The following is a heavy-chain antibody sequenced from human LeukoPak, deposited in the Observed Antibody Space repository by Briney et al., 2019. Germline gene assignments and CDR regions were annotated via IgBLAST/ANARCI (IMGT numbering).Heavy chain of an antibody. D-gene: IGHD2-2*02. J-gene: IGHJ6*03. CDR2: ISGSGGST. Sequence: QPGGSLRLSCAASGFTFSSYAMSWVRQAPGKGLEWVSAISGSGGSTYYADSVKGRFTISRDNSKNTLYLQMNSLRAEDTAVYYCAKRIYCSSTSCYMDYYYYYMDVWGKGTTVTVSS. CDR1: GFTFSSYA. CDR3: AKRIYCSSTSCYMDYYYYYMDV. V-gene: IGHV3-23*01.